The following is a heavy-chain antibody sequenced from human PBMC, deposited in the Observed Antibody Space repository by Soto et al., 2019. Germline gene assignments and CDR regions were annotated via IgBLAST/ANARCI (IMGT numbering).Heavy chain of an antibody. J-gene: IGHJ4*02. CDR1: GFTFNNYD. V-gene: IGHV3-30*18. Sequence: PGGSLRLSCAASGFTFNNYDMHWVRQAPGKGLEWVAIISYDGTTKYYADSVKGRFTISRDNSKNTLYLQMNSLRAEDTAVYYCAKDASSLVRPSHPSPDYWGQGTLVTVSS. CDR3: AKDASSLVRPSHPSPDY. CDR2: ISYDGTTK. D-gene: IGHD3-10*01.